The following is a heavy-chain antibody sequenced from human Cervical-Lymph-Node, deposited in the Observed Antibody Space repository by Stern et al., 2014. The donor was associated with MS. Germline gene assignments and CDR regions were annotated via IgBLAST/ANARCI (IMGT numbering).Heavy chain of an antibody. Sequence: HVQLQEARPGLVKPSETLSLTCTVSGGSIRRYYWSWIRQPPGKGLEWVGSIYSTGSTNYNPSLKTRIPISVDKSKTQFSLQLTSVTTADTAVYYCARALLGASYYFDYWGPGTLVTVSS. CDR1: GGSIRRYY. CDR3: ARALLGASYYFDY. J-gene: IGHJ4*01. CDR2: IYSTGST. V-gene: IGHV4-59*01. D-gene: IGHD1-26*01.